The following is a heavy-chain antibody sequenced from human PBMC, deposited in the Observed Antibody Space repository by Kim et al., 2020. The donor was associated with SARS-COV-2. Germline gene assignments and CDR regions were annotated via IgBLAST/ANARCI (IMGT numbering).Heavy chain of an antibody. D-gene: IGHD5-12*01. CDR1: GGSISSSSYY. Sequence: SETLSLTCTVSGGSISSSSYYWGWIRQPPGKGLEWIGSIYYSGSTYYNPSLKSRVTISVDTSKNQFSLKLSSVTAADTAVYYCARVGTEMATSAPNWFDPWGQGTLVTVSS. V-gene: IGHV4-39*07. J-gene: IGHJ5*02. CDR3: ARVGTEMATSAPNWFDP. CDR2: IYYSGST.